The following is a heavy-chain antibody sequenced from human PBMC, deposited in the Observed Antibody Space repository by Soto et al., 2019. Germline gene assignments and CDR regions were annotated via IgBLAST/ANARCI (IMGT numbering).Heavy chain of an antibody. Sequence: SEKGSCKAFGYTMTRHYMHWVRQAPGQGLEWMGIINPSGGSTSYAQKFQGRVTMTRDTSTSTVYMELSSLRSEDTAVYYCARDDVAASRRDAFGIWGQGTMVTVAS. CDR3: ARDDVAASRRDAFGI. CDR2: INPSGGST. D-gene: IGHD2-15*01. J-gene: IGHJ3*02. CDR1: GYTMTRHY. V-gene: IGHV1-46*01.